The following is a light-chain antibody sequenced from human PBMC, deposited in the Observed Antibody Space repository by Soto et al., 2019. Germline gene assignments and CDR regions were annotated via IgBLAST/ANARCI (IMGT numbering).Light chain of an antibody. CDR2: GAS. V-gene: IGKV3-20*01. CDR3: QQYGDSPMYT. J-gene: IGKJ2*01. Sequence: EIVLTQSPGTLSSSPGERATLSCRASQSVSSSHLAWYQQKPGQAPRLLIYGASSRATGIPDRFSGSGSGTDLTLTISRLELEDFAVYFCQQYGDSPMYTLGQGTKLEIK. CDR1: QSVSSSH.